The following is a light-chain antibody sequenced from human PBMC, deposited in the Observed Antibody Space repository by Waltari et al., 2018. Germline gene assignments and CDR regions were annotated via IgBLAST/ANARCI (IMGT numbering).Light chain of an antibody. J-gene: IGKJ1*01. Sequence: EIVLTQSPGTLSLSPGERATLPCRASQSVDSNYLAWHQQKPAQAPRLLIYGASNRPTGIPDRFSGSGSGTDFTLTIDSLEPEDFAVYYCQQYGTAPWTFGQGTKVEIK. CDR1: QSVDSNY. CDR3: QQYGTAPWT. V-gene: IGKV3-20*01. CDR2: GAS.